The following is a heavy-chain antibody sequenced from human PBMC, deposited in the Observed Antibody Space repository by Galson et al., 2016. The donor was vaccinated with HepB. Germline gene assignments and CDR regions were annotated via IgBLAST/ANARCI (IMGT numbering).Heavy chain of an antibody. CDR1: GFSVSSKY. Sequence: SLRLSCAASGFSVSSKYMSWVRQIPGKGLEWVSVIYSGGSTFYADSVKGRFTISRDNVKNTVYLQMNSVTDEDTAVYYCARAHKDLWFPGDDWGQGTLVAVSS. J-gene: IGHJ4*02. CDR2: IYSGGST. V-gene: IGHV3-53*01. D-gene: IGHD3-9*01. CDR3: ARAHKDLWFPGDD.